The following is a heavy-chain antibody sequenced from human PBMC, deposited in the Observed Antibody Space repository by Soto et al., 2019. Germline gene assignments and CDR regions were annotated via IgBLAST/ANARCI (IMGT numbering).Heavy chain of an antibody. Sequence: GGALRLSCAASGFTFSSYAMHWVRQAPGKGLECVAVISYNGSNKYYADSVKGRFHISRDNSKNTLYLQMNSLRAEDTAVYYCARGYSGYDSAYYYGMDVWGQGTTVTVSS. CDR2: ISYNGSNK. CDR3: ARGYSGYDSAYYYGMDV. V-gene: IGHV3-30*04. CDR1: GFTFSSYA. D-gene: IGHD5-12*01. J-gene: IGHJ6*02.